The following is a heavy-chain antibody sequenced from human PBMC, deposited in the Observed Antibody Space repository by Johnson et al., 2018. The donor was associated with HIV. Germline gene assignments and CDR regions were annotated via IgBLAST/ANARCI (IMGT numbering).Heavy chain of an antibody. Sequence: QVQLVESGGDLVKPGGSLRLSCAASGFIFSDYSMSWVRQAPGKGLEWVSYISSSGDTTYYTDSVKGRFTTSSDGSKNTLFLQMNSLRAEDTAVYYCARRCSSSSCSHGAFDIWGQGTVVTVSS. CDR1: GFIFSDYS. CDR2: ISSSGDTT. J-gene: IGHJ3*02. V-gene: IGHV3-11*01. CDR3: ARRCSSSSCSHGAFDI. D-gene: IGHD2-2*01.